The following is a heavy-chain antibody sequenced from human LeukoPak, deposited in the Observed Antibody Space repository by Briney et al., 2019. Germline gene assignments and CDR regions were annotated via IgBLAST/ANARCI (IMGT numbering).Heavy chain of an antibody. CDR1: GFTFSIYN. CDR2: ISSSSSTI. J-gene: IGHJ4*02. V-gene: IGHV3-48*01. D-gene: IGHD6-13*01. Sequence: GGSLRLSCAASGFTFSIYNMNWVRQAPGKGLEWVSYISSSSSTIYYADSVKGRFTISRDNAKNSLYLQMNSLRAEDTAVYYCAREKPPIIAAAGFDYWGQGTLVTVSS. CDR3: AREKPPIIAAAGFDY.